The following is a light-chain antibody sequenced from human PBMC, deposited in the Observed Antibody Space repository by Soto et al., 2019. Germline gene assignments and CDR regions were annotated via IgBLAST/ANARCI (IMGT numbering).Light chain of an antibody. CDR2: GAS. V-gene: IGKV3-15*01. CDR1: QSVSRN. CDR3: QQYNNWPPLT. J-gene: IGKJ4*01. Sequence: EIVMTQSTATLSVSPGERATLSCRASQSVSRNLAWYQQKPGQAPRLLIYGASRRATGIPARFSGSGSGTEFTLTISSLQSEDFGVYYWQQYNNWPPLTFGGGTKVEIK.